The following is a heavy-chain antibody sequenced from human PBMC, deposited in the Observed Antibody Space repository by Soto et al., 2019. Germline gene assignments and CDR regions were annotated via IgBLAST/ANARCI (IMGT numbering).Heavy chain of an antibody. J-gene: IGHJ4*02. CDR1: GFTFSSYG. Sequence: PGGSLRLSCAASGFTFSSYGMHWVRQAPGKGLEWVAVIWYDGSNKYYADSVKGRFTISRDNSKNTLYLQMNSLRAEDTAVYYCARDSRYCSGGSCYSHTFDYWGQGTLVTVSS. CDR2: IWYDGSNK. CDR3: ARDSRYCSGGSCYSHTFDY. V-gene: IGHV3-33*01. D-gene: IGHD2-15*01.